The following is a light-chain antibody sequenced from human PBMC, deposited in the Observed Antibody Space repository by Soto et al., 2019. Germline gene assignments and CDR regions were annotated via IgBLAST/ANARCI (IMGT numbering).Light chain of an antibody. CDR1: QSVSGSY. CDR3: QQYGSSPT. CDR2: GTS. Sequence: EIVLTQSPGTLSLSAGERATLSCRASQSVSGSYLAWYQQKPGQAPRLLIYGTSTRATGIPDRFSGSGSGTDFTLTISRLEPEDFAVYYCQQYGSSPTFGQGTKVDIK. J-gene: IGKJ1*01. V-gene: IGKV3-20*01.